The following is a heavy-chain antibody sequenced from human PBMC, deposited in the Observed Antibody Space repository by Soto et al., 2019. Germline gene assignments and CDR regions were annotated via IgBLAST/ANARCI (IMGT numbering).Heavy chain of an antibody. J-gene: IGHJ3*02. V-gene: IGHV3-72*01. D-gene: IGHD3-16*01. Sequence: GGSLRLSCAASGFTFSDHYMDWVRQAPGQGLEWVARTRNKANSYTTEYAASVKGRFIISRDDSENSLHLQMNSLKTEDTAVYYCTTWGYILTQGTMVTVSS. CDR3: TTWGYI. CDR2: TRNKANSYTT. CDR1: GFTFSDHY.